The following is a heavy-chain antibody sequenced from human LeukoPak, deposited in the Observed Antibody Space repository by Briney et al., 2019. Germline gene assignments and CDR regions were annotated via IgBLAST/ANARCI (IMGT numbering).Heavy chain of an antibody. D-gene: IGHD2-2*01. CDR3: ARLQTHVVVPAAAFDP. CDR2: IYPGDSDT. Sequence: ESLKISCKGSGYSFTNYWIGWVRQMPGKGLEWMGIIYPGDSDTRYSPSFQGQVTISADKSISTAYLQWSSLKASDTAMSYCARLQTHVVVPAAAFDPWGQGTLVTVSS. CDR1: GYSFTNYW. V-gene: IGHV5-51*01. J-gene: IGHJ5*02.